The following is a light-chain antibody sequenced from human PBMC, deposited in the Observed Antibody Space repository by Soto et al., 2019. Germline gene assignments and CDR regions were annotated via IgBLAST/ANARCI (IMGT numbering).Light chain of an antibody. CDR1: QTISSW. CDR3: YHNERYSEA. CDR2: KAS. J-gene: IGKJ1*01. V-gene: IGKV1-5*03. Sequence: DIQMTQSPSTLSGSVGDRVTITCRASQTISSWLAWYQQKPGKAPKLLIYKASTLNSGVPSRFSGSGAGTEFTLNISGLQRDDFATYYCYHNERYSEAFGQGTKVDLK.